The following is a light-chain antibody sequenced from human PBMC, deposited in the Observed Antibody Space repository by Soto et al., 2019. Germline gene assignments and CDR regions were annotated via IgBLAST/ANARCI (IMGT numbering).Light chain of an antibody. CDR3: QQYNNWLWT. CDR2: GAS. V-gene: IGKV3-15*01. CDR1: QSVNSN. J-gene: IGKJ1*01. Sequence: EIVMTQSPATVSVSPGERATLSCRASQSVNSNLAWYQHKPGQAPRLLIYGASTRATGIPARFSGSGSGTDFTLTISSLQSEDFALYYCQQYNNWLWTFGQGTRVEIK.